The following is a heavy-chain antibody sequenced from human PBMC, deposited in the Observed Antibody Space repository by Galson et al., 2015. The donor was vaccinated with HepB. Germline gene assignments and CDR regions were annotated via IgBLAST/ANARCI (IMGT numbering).Heavy chain of an antibody. D-gene: IGHD2-21*02. V-gene: IGHV3-48*03. CDR3: ARVAAYCGGDCYSGVGF. CDR2: ISSSGSTI. J-gene: IGHJ4*02. CDR1: GFTFSSYE. Sequence: SLRLSCAASGFTFSSYEMNWVRQAPGKGLEWVSYISSSGSTIYYADSVKGRFTISRDNAKNSLYLQMNSLRAEDTAVYYCARVAAYCGGDCYSGVGFWGQGTLVTVSS.